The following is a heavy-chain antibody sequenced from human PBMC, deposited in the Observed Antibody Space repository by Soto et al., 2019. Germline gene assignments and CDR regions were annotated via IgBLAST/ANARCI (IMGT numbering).Heavy chain of an antibody. CDR3: ARDNLVGGYGDYVDY. CDR1: GGSISSGGYY. Sequence: QVQLQESGPGLVKPSQTLSLTCTVSGGSISSGGYYWSWIRQHPGKGLEWIGYIYYSGSTHYNPYLTSTVTIPVDTSKNQFSLKLSSVTAADTAVYYCARDNLVGGYGDYVDYWGQGTLVTVSS. D-gene: IGHD4-17*01. J-gene: IGHJ4*02. V-gene: IGHV4-31*01. CDR2: IYYSGST.